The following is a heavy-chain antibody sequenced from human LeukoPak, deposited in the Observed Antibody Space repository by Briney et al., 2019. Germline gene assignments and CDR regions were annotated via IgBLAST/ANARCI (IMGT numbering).Heavy chain of an antibody. CDR2: ITAYNGHI. D-gene: IGHD3-10*01. Sequence: VASVKVSCKASGYTFSNYGISWVRQAPGQGLEWMGLITAYNGHIDYAQKLQGRVTMTTDTSTSTVYMELRSLRSDDTAVYYCARDSRKVFGAYGGLIGDSGDNFDYWGQGTLVTVSS. CDR3: ARDSRKVFGAYGGLIGDSGDNFDY. V-gene: IGHV1-18*01. CDR1: GYTFSNYG. J-gene: IGHJ4*02.